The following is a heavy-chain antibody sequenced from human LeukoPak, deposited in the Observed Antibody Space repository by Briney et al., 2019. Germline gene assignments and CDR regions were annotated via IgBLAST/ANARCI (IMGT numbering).Heavy chain of an antibody. J-gene: IGHJ4*02. CDR3: VKYLLRWYKFDY. V-gene: IGHV3-30*02. Sequence: GGSLRLSCAASGFTFSSYGMRWVRQAPGKGLEWVAFIRDDGGNKYYADSVKGRFTISRDNSKNTLYLQMNSLRAEDTAVYYCVKYLLRWYKFDYWGQGTLVIVSS. CDR2: IRDDGGNK. D-gene: IGHD4-23*01. CDR1: GFTFSSYG.